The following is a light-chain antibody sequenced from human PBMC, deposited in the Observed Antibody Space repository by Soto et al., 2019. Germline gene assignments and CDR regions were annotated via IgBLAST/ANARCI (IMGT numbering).Light chain of an antibody. CDR2: SNN. J-gene: IGLJ1*01. V-gene: IGLV1-44*01. Sequence: QSVLTQPPSASGTPGQRVTISCSGSRSNIGSNTVNWYQQLPGTAPKLLIYSNNQRPSGVPDRFSGSKSGTSASLAISGLQSEDEADYYCAAWDDSLNGQGVFGTGTKVTVL. CDR3: AAWDDSLNGQGV. CDR1: RSNIGSNT.